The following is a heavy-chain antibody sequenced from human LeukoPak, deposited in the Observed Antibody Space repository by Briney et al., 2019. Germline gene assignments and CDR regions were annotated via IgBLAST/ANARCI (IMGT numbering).Heavy chain of an antibody. D-gene: IGHD4-23*01. CDR1: GYTFTSYG. CDR2: ISAYNGNT. V-gene: IGHV1-18*01. CDR3: ARTQLDYGGNSADY. J-gene: IGHJ4*02. Sequence: ASVKVSCKASGYTFTSYGISWARQAPGQGLEWMGWISAYNGNTNYAQKLQGRVTMTTDTSTSTAYMELRSLRSDDTAVYYCARTQLDYGGNSADYWGQGTLVTVSS.